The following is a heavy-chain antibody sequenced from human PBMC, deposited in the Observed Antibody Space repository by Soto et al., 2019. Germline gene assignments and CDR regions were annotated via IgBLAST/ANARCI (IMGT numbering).Heavy chain of an antibody. V-gene: IGHV1-3*01. J-gene: IGHJ5*02. CDR1: GYTFTSYA. CDR3: ARDPFYDFWSASNWFDP. Sequence: ASVKVSCKASGYTFTSYAIHWVRQAPGQRLEWMGWINAGNGNTKYSQKFQGRVTITRDTSASTAYMELSSLRSEDTAIYYCARDPFYDFWSASNWFDPWGQGTLVTVSS. CDR2: INAGNGNT. D-gene: IGHD3-3*01.